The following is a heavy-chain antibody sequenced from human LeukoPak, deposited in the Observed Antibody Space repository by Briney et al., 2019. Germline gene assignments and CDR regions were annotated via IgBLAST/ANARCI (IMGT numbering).Heavy chain of an antibody. CDR2: IDPNSGGT. D-gene: IGHD3-22*01. J-gene: IGHJ4*02. Sequence: ASVKVSCKASGYTFTGYYMHWVRQAPGQGLEWMGWIDPNSGGTNYAQKFQGRVTMTRDTSISTAYMELSRLRSDDTAVYYCARDKWLTYYYDSSGSYLDAFDIWSQGTLVTVSS. CDR1: GYTFTGYY. CDR3: ARDKWLTYYYDSSGSYLDAFDI. V-gene: IGHV1-2*02.